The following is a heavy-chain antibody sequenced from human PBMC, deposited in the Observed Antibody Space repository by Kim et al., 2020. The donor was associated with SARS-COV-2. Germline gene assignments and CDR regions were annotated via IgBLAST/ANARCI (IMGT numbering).Heavy chain of an antibody. CDR3: ACMITFGGVMGDYHYCGMDA. J-gene: IGHJ6*02. CDR2: IYYSGST. Sequence: SETLSLTCTVSGGSVSSGSYYWSWIRQPPGKGLEWIGYIYYSGSTNYNPSPKSRVTISVYTSKNQFSLKLSSVTAADTAVYYCACMITFGGVMGDYHYCGMDAWGLRTTLTVSS. V-gene: IGHV4-61*01. CDR1: GGSVSSGSYY. D-gene: IGHD3-16*01.